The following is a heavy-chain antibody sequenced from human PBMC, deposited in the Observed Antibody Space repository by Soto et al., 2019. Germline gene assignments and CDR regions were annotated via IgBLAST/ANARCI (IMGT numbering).Heavy chain of an antibody. D-gene: IGHD3-22*01. J-gene: IGHJ4*02. Sequence: VQLVQSGGGVVQPGRSLRLSCVASGFTFSADGMHWVRQAPGKGLEWVSAISSDGNKKDYGDSVKGRFTISGDNSKNTLYLQMNSLRAEDTAIYYCAKDWGVYAGSGDFSDDFDYWGQGTLVTVSS. CDR3: AKDWGVYAGSGDFSDDFDY. CDR2: ISSDGNKK. CDR1: GFTFSADG. V-gene: IGHV3-30*18.